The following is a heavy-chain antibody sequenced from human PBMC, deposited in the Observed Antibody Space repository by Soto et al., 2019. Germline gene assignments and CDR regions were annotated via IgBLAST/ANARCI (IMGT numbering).Heavy chain of an antibody. CDR3: TTDHWVTWHREDYFFDY. CDR2: IKSKTDGGTT. J-gene: IGHJ4*02. CDR1: GFTFSNAG. Sequence: GGSLRLSCAASGFTFSNAGMSWVRQAPWKGLEWVGRIKSKTDGGTTDYAAPVKGRFTISRDDSKNTLYLQMNSLKTEDTAVYYCTTDHWVTWHREDYFFDYWGQGTLITVSS. D-gene: IGHD1-26*01. V-gene: IGHV3-15*01.